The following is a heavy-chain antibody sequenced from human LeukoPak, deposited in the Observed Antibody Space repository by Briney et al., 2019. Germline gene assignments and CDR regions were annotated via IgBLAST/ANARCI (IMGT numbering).Heavy chain of an antibody. V-gene: IGHV3-30*03. Sequence: PGRSLRLSCAASGFTFSSYGMHWVRQAPGKGLEWVAVISYDGSNKYYADSVKGRFTISRDNAKNTLYLQMNSLRAEDTAVYYCGRESRIQEWTLDYWGQGTLVTVSS. J-gene: IGHJ4*02. CDR1: GFTFSSYG. CDR3: GRESRIQEWTLDY. D-gene: IGHD5-18*01. CDR2: ISYDGSNK.